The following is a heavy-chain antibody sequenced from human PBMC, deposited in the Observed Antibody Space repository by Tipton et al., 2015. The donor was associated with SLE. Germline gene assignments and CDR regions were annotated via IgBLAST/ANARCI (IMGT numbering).Heavy chain of an antibody. D-gene: IGHD3-16*01. J-gene: IGHJ4*02. CDR1: GGSISSYY. Sequence: TLSLTCTVSGGSISSYYWSWIRQPPGKGLEWIGYILHSGSTNYNPSLKSRVTISGDTSKNQFSLKLSSVTAADTAVYYCAREGGSLYFDYWGQGTLVTVSS. V-gene: IGHV4-59*01. CDR2: ILHSGST. CDR3: AREGGSLYFDY.